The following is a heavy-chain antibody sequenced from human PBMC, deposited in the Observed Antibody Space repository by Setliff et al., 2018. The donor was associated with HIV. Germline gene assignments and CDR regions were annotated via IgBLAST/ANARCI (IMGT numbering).Heavy chain of an antibody. J-gene: IGHJ5*02. CDR1: GYTFTSYG. V-gene: IGHV1-18*01. Sequence: ASVKVSCKASGYTFTSYGISWVRQAPGQGLEWMGWISAKSGVADYLKKFQGRVTMTTDTSTNTAHMELIRPRFDDTAVYYCARAHFLVAMTRNWFDPWGQGTLVTVS. CDR2: ISAKSGVA. CDR3: ARAHFLVAMTRNWFDP. D-gene: IGHD5-12*01.